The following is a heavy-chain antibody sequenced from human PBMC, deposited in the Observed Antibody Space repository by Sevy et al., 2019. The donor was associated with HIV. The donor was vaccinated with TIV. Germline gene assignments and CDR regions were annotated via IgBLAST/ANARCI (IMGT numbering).Heavy chain of an antibody. D-gene: IGHD1-26*01. CDR2: INPNSGGT. CDR3: AREGWELGPIDY. Sequence: ASVKVSCKASGYIFTGYYMHWVRQAPGQGLEWMGWINPNSGGTNYAQKFQGWVTMTRDTSISTAYMELSRLRSDDTAVYYCAREGWELGPIDYWGQGTLVTVSS. CDR1: GYIFTGYY. J-gene: IGHJ4*02. V-gene: IGHV1-2*04.